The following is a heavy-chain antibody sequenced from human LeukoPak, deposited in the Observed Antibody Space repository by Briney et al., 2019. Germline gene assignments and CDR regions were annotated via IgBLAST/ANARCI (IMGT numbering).Heavy chain of an antibody. CDR2: IYYSGST. CDR1: GGSISSYY. D-gene: IGHD6-13*01. Sequence: MPSETLSLTCTVSGGSISSYYWSWIRQPPGKGLEWIGYIYYSGSTNYNPSLKSRVTISVDTSKNQFSLKLSSVTAADTAVYYCARGSSWYPFDYWGQGTLVTVSS. CDR3: ARGSSWYPFDY. J-gene: IGHJ4*02. V-gene: IGHV4-59*12.